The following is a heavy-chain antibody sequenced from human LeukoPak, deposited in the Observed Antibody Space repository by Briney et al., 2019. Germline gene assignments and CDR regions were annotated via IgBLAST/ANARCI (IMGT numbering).Heavy chain of an antibody. V-gene: IGHV3-74*01. CDR2: INSGGSGT. D-gene: IGHD5-12*01. J-gene: IGHJ3*02. Sequence: GGSLRLSCAASGFTFSGYWVHWVRHAPGKGLVWVSRINSGGSGTSSADSVEGRFTISRDNTKNTLYLQMNSLRAEDTAVYYCARGTSGYGYDAFDIWGQGTMVTVST. CDR1: GFTFSGYW. CDR3: ARGTSGYGYDAFDI.